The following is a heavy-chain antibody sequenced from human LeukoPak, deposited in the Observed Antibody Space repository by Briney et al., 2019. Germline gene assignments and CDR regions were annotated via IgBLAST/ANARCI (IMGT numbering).Heavy chain of an antibody. CDR1: GYTFTSYG. CDR2: ISAYNGNT. J-gene: IGHJ5*02. CDR3: ARVGYGGNSWVLWFDP. V-gene: IGHV1-18*01. Sequence: ASVKVSCKASGYTFTSYGISWVRQAPGQGLEWMGWISAYNGNTNYAQKLQGRVTMTTDTSTSTAYMELRSLRSDDAAVYYCARVGYGGNSWVLWFDPWGQGTLVTVSS. D-gene: IGHD4-23*01.